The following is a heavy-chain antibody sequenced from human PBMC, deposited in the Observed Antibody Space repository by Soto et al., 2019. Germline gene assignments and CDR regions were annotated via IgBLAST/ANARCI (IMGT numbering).Heavy chain of an antibody. CDR3: ARVQIWFGERRPRYYYYNMDV. CDR2: SYHSGST. Sequence: SATLSRTGAVSGDSIRSSNWWSWVGQPPGRGLEWIGESYHSGSTNYNPSLRSRVNISVDKSKNQFSLQLSSVAAADTAVYYCARVQIWFGERRPRYYYYNMDVWGQGTTVT. D-gene: IGHD3-10*01. J-gene: IGHJ6*02. CDR1: GDSIRSSNW. V-gene: IGHV4-4*02.